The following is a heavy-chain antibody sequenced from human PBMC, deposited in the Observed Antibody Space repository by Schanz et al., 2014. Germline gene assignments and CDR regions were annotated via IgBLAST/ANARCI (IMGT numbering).Heavy chain of an antibody. Sequence: QVQLVQSGAEVKKPGASVKVSCKASGYTFVSYSMHWVRQAPGQGLEWMGWINGYNGHTLYAQKFQGRVTMTTDTSTSTSYMELTSLRFDDTAVYYCARDCSAYVGNYFDYWGQGTLVTVSS. D-gene: IGHD5-12*01. J-gene: IGHJ4*02. CDR2: INGYNGHT. V-gene: IGHV1-18*04. CDR3: ARDCSAYVGNYFDY. CDR1: GYTFVSYS.